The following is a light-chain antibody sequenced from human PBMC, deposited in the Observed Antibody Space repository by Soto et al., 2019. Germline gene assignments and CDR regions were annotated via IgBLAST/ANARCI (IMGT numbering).Light chain of an antibody. V-gene: IGKV3-20*01. J-gene: IGKJ1*01. CDR1: QSVSSSY. Sequence: EIVLTQSPGTLSVSPGERATLSCRASQSVSSSYLAWYQQKPGQAPRLLIYGASNRATGIPDRISGSGSGTDFTLTISRLEPEDFAVYYCQQYGSSPWTFGQGTKV. CDR2: GAS. CDR3: QQYGSSPWT.